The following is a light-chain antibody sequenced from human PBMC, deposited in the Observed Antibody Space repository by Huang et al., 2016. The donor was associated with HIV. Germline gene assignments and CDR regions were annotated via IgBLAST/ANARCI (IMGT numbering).Light chain of an antibody. Sequence: IQMTQSPTSLSASVGDRVSITCRASQSISTYLNWYQQKPGKAPKLLISSASSLHSGVPSRCSGSGSGTAFTLPIKGLQLDDFATYYCQQSYSALSSFGPGTRL. CDR3: QQSYSALSS. J-gene: IGKJ5*01. V-gene: IGKV1-39*01. CDR2: SAS. CDR1: QSISTY.